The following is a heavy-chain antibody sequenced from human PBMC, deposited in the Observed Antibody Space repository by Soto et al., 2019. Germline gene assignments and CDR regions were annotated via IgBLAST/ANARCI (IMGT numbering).Heavy chain of an antibody. V-gene: IGHV3-48*01. Sequence: GESLKISCAASGFTFSSYSMNWVRQAPGKGLEWVSYISSSSSTIYYADSVKGRFAISRDDSKNMVYLQMNSLKTEDTAVYYCTTDSYITIVIVHFDYWGHGTLVTVSS. J-gene: IGHJ4*01. CDR1: GFTFSSYS. CDR3: TTDSYITIVIVHFDY. CDR2: ISSSSSTI. D-gene: IGHD3-3*01.